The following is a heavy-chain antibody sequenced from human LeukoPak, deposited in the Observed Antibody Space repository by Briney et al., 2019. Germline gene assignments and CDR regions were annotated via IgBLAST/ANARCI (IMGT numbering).Heavy chain of an antibody. CDR1: GFTFDDYA. V-gene: IGHV3-9*01. D-gene: IGHD6-6*01. Sequence: GGSLRLSCAASGFTFDDYAMHWVRQTPGKGLEWVSGITWNSVTIAYADSVKGRFTISRDNAKNSLYLQMNSLRAGDTAMYYCARGNPDLYSSSWDYWGQGTLVTVSS. CDR2: ITWNSVTI. J-gene: IGHJ4*02. CDR3: ARGNPDLYSSSWDY.